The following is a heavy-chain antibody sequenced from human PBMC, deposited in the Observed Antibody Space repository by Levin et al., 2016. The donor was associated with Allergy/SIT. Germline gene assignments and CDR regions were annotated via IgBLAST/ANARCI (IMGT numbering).Heavy chain of an antibody. CDR2: IYYSGST. D-gene: IGHD3-22*01. Sequence: SETLSLTCTVSGGSISSSSFYWGWIRQPPGKGLEWIGSIYYSGSTYYNPSLKSRVTISVDTSKNQFSLKLRSVTAADTAVYYCARQVTMMVVVITTPCYFDYWGQGTLLTVSS. J-gene: IGHJ4*02. V-gene: IGHV4-39*01. CDR3: ARQVTMMVVVITTPCYFDY. CDR1: GGSISSSSFY.